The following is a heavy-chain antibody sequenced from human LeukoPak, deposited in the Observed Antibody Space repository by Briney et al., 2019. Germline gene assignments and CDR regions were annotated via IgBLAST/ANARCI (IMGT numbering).Heavy chain of an antibody. V-gene: IGHV3-30-3*01. CDR3: ARDRDAFDI. J-gene: IGHJ3*02. CDR1: GFTFSSYA. CDR2: ISYDGSNK. Sequence: GGSLRLSCAASGFTFSSYAMHWVRQAPGKGLEWVAVISYDGSNKYYADSVKGRFTISRDNSKNTLYLQMNSLRAEDTAVYYCARDRDAFDIWGQGTMVTVSS.